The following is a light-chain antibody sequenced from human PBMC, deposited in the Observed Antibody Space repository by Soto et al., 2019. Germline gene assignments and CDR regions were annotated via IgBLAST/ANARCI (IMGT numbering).Light chain of an antibody. CDR1: QSLATN. CDR3: QQYLDWPLT. Sequence: EIVMTQSPVTLSVSPGERVTLSCRASQSLATNLAWYQQKPGQTPRLVIYDISARASGIPCRFSGSGFGTDFTLTISSLQPEDSAVYYCQQYLDWPLTFGGGTKVEI. J-gene: IGKJ4*01. V-gene: IGKV3-15*01. CDR2: DIS.